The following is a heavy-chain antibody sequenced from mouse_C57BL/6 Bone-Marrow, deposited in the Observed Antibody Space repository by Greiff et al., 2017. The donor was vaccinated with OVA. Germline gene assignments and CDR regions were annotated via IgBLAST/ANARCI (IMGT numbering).Heavy chain of an antibody. CDR3: ARDGSGNSPFAY. J-gene: IGHJ3*01. D-gene: IGHD1-3*01. V-gene: IGHV7-1*01. CDR1: GFTFSDFY. Sequence: EVKVVESGGGLVQSGRSLRLSCATSGFTFSDFYMEWVRQAPGKGLEWIAASRNKANDYTTEYSASVKGRFIVSRDTSQSILYLQMNALRAEDTAIYYCARDGSGNSPFAYWGQGTLVTVSA. CDR2: SRNKANDYTT.